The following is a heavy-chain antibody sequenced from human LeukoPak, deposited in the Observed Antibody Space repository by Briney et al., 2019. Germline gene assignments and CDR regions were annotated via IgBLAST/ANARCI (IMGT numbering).Heavy chain of an antibody. CDR3: ARGGRGSAAVVAPRSFDI. J-gene: IGHJ3*02. D-gene: IGHD3-22*01. CDR2: ISGSSRHI. Sequence: PGGSLRLSCAASGFTFSDYTMNWVRQAPGKGLEYVSSISGSSRHIYYADSVKGRFTISRDNTKSSLYLQMNSLRAEDSALYYCARGGRGSAAVVAPRSFDIWGQGTMVTVSS. V-gene: IGHV3-21*04. CDR1: GFTFSDYT.